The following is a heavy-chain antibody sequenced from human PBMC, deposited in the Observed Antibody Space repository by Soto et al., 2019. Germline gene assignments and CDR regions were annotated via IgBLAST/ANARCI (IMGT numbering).Heavy chain of an antibody. J-gene: IGHJ5*02. CDR1: GYTFNSYD. V-gene: IGHV1-8*01. CDR2: MNPNSGNT. D-gene: IGHD6-19*01. Sequence: ASLKVSCKASGYTFNSYDINWVRQATGQGLEWMGWMNPNSGNTGYAQKFQGRVTMTRNTSISTAYMELSSLRSEDTAVYYCAREQQWLVKRWFDPWGQGTLVTVS. CDR3: AREQQWLVKRWFDP.